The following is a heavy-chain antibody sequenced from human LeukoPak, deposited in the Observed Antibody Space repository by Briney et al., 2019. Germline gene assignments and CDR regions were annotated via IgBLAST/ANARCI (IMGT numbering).Heavy chain of an antibody. Sequence: GGSLRLSCAASRFTFSSYAMSWVRQAPGKGLEWVSSISSSGSYIYYADSVKGRFTISRDNAKNSLYLQMNSLRAQGTAVYYCARGTYWGGDCYVQYFFDYWGQGTLVTVSS. V-gene: IGHV3-21*01. D-gene: IGHD2-21*02. CDR2: ISSSGSYI. CDR1: RFTFSSYA. J-gene: IGHJ4*02. CDR3: ARGTYWGGDCYVQYFFDY.